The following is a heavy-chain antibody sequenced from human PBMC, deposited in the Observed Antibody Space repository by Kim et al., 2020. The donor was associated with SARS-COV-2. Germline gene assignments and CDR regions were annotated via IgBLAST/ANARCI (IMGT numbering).Heavy chain of an antibody. D-gene: IGHD3-16*01. Sequence: ACAGTGLFTISRDNSKNTLYLQMNSLRAEDTAVYYCARAYEGGYDYGVDFWGQGTTVTVSS. J-gene: IGHJ6*02. V-gene: IGHV3-30*07. CDR3: ARAYEGGYDYGVDF.